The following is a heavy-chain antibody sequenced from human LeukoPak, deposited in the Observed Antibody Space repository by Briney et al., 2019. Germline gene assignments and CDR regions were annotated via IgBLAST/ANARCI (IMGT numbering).Heavy chain of an antibody. J-gene: IGHJ4*02. V-gene: IGHV4-59*08. CDR2: IYYSGST. Sequence: PSETLSLTRTVSGGSISSYYWSWIRQPPGKGLEWIGYIYYSGSTNYNPSLRSRVTISVDTSKNQFSLKLSSVTAADTAVYYCARHSGSYSLVDSWGQGTLVTVSS. D-gene: IGHD1-26*01. CDR3: ARHSGSYSLVDS. CDR1: GGSISSYY.